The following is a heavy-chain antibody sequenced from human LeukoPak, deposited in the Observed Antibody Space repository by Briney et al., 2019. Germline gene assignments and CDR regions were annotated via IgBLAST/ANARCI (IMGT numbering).Heavy chain of an antibody. D-gene: IGHD4-17*01. J-gene: IGHJ5*02. V-gene: IGHV4-61*02. CDR1: GGSISSNSYY. Sequence: SETLSLTCTVSGGSISSNSYYWSWIRQPAGKGLEWIGRIYTSGSTNYNPSLKSRVTISVDTSKNQFSLKLSSVTAADTAVYYCARVYLTTVTTGWFDPWGQGTLVTVSS. CDR3: ARVYLTTVTTGWFDP. CDR2: IYTSGST.